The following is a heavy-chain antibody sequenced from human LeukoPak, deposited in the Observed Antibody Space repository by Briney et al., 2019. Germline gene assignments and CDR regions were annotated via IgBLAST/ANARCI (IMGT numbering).Heavy chain of an antibody. V-gene: IGHV1-69*04. Sequence: ASVKVSCKASGGTFSSYAISWVRQAPGQGLEWMGRIIPILGIANYAQKFQGRVTITADKSTSTAYMELSSLRSEDTAVYYCARDGYNSVFDYWGQGTLVTVSS. CDR2: IIPILGIA. CDR3: ARDGYNSVFDY. D-gene: IGHD5-24*01. CDR1: GGTFSSYA. J-gene: IGHJ4*02.